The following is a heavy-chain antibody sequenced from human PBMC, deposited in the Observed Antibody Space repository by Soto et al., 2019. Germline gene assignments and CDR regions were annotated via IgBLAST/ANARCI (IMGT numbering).Heavy chain of an antibody. CDR1: GGSISSGGYY. V-gene: IGHV4-31*03. D-gene: IGHD4-17*01. CDR3: ARATPDDYGDYGFFDS. Sequence: QVQLQESGPGLVKPSQTLSLTCTVSGGSISSGGYYWSWIRQPPGKGLDWIGYIYYSGSTYYNPSLKSRFTISVDTSKNQFSLKLSSVTAADTDVYYCARATPDDYGDYGFFDSWGQGTLVTVSS. CDR2: IYYSGST. J-gene: IGHJ4*02.